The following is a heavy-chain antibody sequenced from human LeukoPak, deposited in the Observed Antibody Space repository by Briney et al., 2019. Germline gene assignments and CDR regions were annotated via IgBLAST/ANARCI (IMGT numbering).Heavy chain of an antibody. J-gene: IGHJ4*02. CDR3: ASRYCSGGSCYQ. V-gene: IGHV3-48*03. CDR1: GFTFSSYE. Sequence: GGSLRLSCAASGFTFSSYEMNWVRQAPGKGLEWVSYISSSGSNIYYADSVKVRFTISRDNAKNSLYLQMNSLRAEDTAVYYCASRYCSGGSCYQWGQGTLVTVSS. CDR2: ISSSGSNI. D-gene: IGHD2-15*01.